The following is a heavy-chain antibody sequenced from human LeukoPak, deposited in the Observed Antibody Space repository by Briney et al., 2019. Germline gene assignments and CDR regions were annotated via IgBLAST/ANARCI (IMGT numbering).Heavy chain of an antibody. CDR1: GFTFSSYA. J-gene: IGHJ4*02. CDR3: ARERGSSGYYIHHGLDY. CDR2: ISYDGSNK. Sequence: GGSLRLSCAASGFTFSSYAMHWVRQAPGKGLEWVAVISYDGSNKYYADSVKGRFTISRDNSKNTLYLQMNSLRAEDTAVYYCARERGSSGYYIHHGLDYWGQGTLVTVSS. V-gene: IGHV3-30*04. D-gene: IGHD3-22*01.